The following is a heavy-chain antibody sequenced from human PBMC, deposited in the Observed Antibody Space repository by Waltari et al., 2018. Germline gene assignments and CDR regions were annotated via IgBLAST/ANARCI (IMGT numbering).Heavy chain of an antibody. V-gene: IGHV4-39*01. CDR2: IFYSAAV. Sequence: QLQLQESGPGLVKPSETLSLTCSVSGGSISSTTYYWGWIRQAPGKGPEWIGTIFYSAAVYYNPSLKSRVTLSVDTSKNQFSLNLRSATAADTAVYYCATRGILATTAWYWGQGTLVTVSS. CDR1: GGSISSTTYY. CDR3: ATRGILATTAWY. D-gene: IGHD5-12*01. J-gene: IGHJ4*02.